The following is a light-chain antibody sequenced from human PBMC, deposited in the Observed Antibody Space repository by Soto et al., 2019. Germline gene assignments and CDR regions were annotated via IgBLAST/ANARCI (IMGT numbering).Light chain of an antibody. CDR3: QQYNTYPLT. Sequence: DVQLTQSPSSLSASVGDRVTITCRASQDIGTFLAWFQQKPGKVPRSLIYYASKLQSGVPSKFSGSGSGTHFTLTISSLQPEDFATYYCQQYNTYPLTFGGGTTVEIK. J-gene: IGKJ4*01. CDR2: YAS. V-gene: IGKV1-16*02. CDR1: QDIGTF.